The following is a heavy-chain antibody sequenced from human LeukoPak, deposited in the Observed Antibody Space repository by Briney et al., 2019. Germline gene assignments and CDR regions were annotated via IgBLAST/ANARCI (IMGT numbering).Heavy chain of an antibody. D-gene: IGHD5-24*01. CDR2: LSGSGDNT. J-gene: IGHJ4*02. CDR1: GFSFSSYV. V-gene: IGHV3-23*01. CDR3: ARWMSGSNWGFDH. Sequence: GGSLRLSCAASGFSFSSYVISWVRQAPGKGLEWVSALSGSGDNTYYADSVKGRFIISRDNTGNSLYLQMNSLRADDTALYYCARWMSGSNWGFDHWGQGTLVTVSS.